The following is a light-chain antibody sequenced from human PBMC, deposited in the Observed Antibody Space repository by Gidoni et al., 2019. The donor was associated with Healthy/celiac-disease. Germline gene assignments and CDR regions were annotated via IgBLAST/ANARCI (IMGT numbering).Light chain of an antibody. CDR2: GAS. Sequence: ELVFPPSPGYLSLSPGERATLSCRASQSVSSSYLDWYQQKPGQAPKLLIYGASSRASGIPDRFSGSGSGTDFTLTISRLEPEDFAVYYCQQYGSSPQTFGGGTKVEIK. CDR3: QQYGSSPQT. CDR1: QSVSSSY. J-gene: IGKJ4*01. V-gene: IGKV3-20*01.